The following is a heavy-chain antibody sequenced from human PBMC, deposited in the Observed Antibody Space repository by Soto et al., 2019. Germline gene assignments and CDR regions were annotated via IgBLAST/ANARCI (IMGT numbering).Heavy chain of an antibody. CDR3: ARGVLVAATDAFDI. CDR1: GGSISSYY. CDR2: IYYSGST. V-gene: IGHV4-59*01. Sequence: PSETLSLTCTVSGGSISSYYWSWIRQPPGKGLEWIGYIYYSGSTNYNPSLKSRVTISVDTSKNQFSLKLSSVTAADTAVYYCARGVLVAATDAFDIWGQGTMVTVSS. D-gene: IGHD2-15*01. J-gene: IGHJ3*02.